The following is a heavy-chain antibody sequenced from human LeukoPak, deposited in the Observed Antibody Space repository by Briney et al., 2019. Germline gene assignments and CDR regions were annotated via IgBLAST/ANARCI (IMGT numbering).Heavy chain of an antibody. D-gene: IGHD4-17*01. Sequence: SVKVSCKASGGTFSSYAISWVRQAPGQGLEWMGRIIPIFGTANYAQKFQGRVTITTDESTSTAYMELSSLRSEDTAVYYCARDILALEGDYIFDYWGQGTVVTVPS. CDR2: IIPIFGTA. CDR1: GGTFSSYA. CDR3: ARDILALEGDYIFDY. J-gene: IGHJ4*02. V-gene: IGHV1-69*05.